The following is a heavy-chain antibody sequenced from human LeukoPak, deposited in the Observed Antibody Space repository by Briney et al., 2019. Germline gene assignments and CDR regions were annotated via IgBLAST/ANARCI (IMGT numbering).Heavy chain of an antibody. J-gene: IGHJ6*03. V-gene: IGHV5-51*01. Sequence: GESLKISCKGSGYSFTSYWIGWVRQMPGKGLEWMGIIYPGDSDTRYSPSFQGQVTISADKSISTAYLQWSSLKASDTAMYYCARHREQQRSFYYYYYMDVWGKGTTVTVSS. CDR3: ARHREQQRSFYYYYYMDV. CDR2: IYPGDSDT. CDR1: GYSFTSYW. D-gene: IGHD6-13*01.